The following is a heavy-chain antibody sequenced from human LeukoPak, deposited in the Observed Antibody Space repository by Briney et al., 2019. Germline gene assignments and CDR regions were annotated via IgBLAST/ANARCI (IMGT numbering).Heavy chain of an antibody. CDR2: IYYSGST. CDR3: ARGVVDFWSGYYMDV. Sequence: SETLSLTCTVSGGSISSYYWSWIRQPPGKGLEWIGYIYYSGSTNYNPSLKSRVTISVDTSKNQFSLKLSSVTAADTAVYYCARGVVDFWSGYYMDVWGKGTTVTVSS. D-gene: IGHD3-3*01. V-gene: IGHV4-59*01. J-gene: IGHJ6*03. CDR1: GGSISSYY.